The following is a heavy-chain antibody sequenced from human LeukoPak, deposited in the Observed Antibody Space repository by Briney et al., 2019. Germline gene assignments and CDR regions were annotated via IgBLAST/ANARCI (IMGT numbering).Heavy chain of an antibody. V-gene: IGHV3-33*08. CDR2: IWYDGGNK. J-gene: IGHJ6*02. CDR3: ARDGSHCSGGSCGMNGMDV. D-gene: IGHD2-15*01. Sequence: GGSLRLSCAASGFTFSSYGMHWVRQAPGKGLEWVAAIWYDGGNKYYADSVKGRFTISRDNSKNTLYLQMNSLRAEDTAVYYCARDGSHCSGGSCGMNGMDVWGQGTTVTVSS. CDR1: GFTFSSYG.